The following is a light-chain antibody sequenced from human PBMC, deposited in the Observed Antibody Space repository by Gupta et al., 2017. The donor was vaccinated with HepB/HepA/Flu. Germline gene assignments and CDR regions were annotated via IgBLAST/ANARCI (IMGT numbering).Light chain of an antibody. CDR2: KDN. CDR1: AVSNKY. Sequence: SSELTPPPSVSVSPGQPARITCSGEAVSNKYACWYQQKPGQAPVLVIYKDNKRSSGIPERISGSSSGTTVTLTISGVQAEDEADYYCQSAARSGTYVVFGGGTKLTVL. J-gene: IGLJ2*01. CDR3: QSAARSGTYVV. V-gene: IGLV3-25*03.